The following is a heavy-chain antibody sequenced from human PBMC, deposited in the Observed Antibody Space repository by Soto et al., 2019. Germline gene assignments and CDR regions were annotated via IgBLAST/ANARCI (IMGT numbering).Heavy chain of an antibody. J-gene: IGHJ5*02. CDR1: GFSLSTSGVG. CDR2: IYWNDDK. CDR3: AHSLTYYYDSSGQNWFDP. V-gene: IGHV2-5*01. Sequence: QITLKESGPTLVKPTQTLTLTCTFSGFSLSTSGVGVGWIRQPPGKALEWLALIYWNDDKRYSPSLKSRLTITNDTSKNQVVLTMTNMDPVDTATYYCAHSLTYYYDSSGQNWFDPWGQGTLVTVSS. D-gene: IGHD3-22*01.